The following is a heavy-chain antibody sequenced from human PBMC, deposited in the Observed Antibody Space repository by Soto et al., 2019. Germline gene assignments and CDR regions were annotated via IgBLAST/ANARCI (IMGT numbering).Heavy chain of an antibody. Sequence: PGGSLRLSXAASGFTFSSYGMHWVRQAPGKGLEWVAVIWYDGSNKYYADSVKGRFTISRDNSKNTLYLQMNSLRAEDTAVYYCARDLRFYSGSVYYGLDVWGQGTTVTVSS. V-gene: IGHV3-33*01. CDR3: ARDLRFYSGSVYYGLDV. D-gene: IGHD1-26*01. CDR2: IWYDGSNK. J-gene: IGHJ6*02. CDR1: GFTFSSYG.